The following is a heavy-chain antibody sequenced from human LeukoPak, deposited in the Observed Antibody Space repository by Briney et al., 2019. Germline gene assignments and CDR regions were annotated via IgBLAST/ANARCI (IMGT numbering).Heavy chain of an antibody. CDR3: ARVDGYSSSWYGHYFDY. J-gene: IGHJ4*02. Sequence: GRSLRLSCAASGFTFTNYAMHWVRQAPGKGLEWVAVISYDGSNKYYADSVKGRFTISRDNSKNTLYLQMNSLRAEDTAVYYCARVDGYSSSWYGHYFDYWGQGTLVTVSS. CDR2: ISYDGSNK. CDR1: GFTFTNYA. D-gene: IGHD6-13*01. V-gene: IGHV3-30*04.